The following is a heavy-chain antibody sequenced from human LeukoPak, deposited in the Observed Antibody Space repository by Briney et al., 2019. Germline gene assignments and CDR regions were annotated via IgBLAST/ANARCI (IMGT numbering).Heavy chain of an antibody. D-gene: IGHD1-26*01. CDR1: GYTFTSYA. CDR3: ARDSGSYLSFDY. Sequence: ASVKVSCKASGYTFTSYAMHWVRQAPGQGLEWMGWISAYNGNTNYAQKLQGRVTMTTDTSTSTAYMELRSLRSDDTAVYYCARDSGSYLSFDYWGQGTLVTVSS. J-gene: IGHJ4*02. CDR2: ISAYNGNT. V-gene: IGHV1-18*01.